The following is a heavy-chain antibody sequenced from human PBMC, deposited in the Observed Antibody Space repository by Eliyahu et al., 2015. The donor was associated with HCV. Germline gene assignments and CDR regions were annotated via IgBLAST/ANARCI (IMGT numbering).Heavy chain of an antibody. Sequence: QLQLQESGPGLVKPSETLSLTCTVXGGSISSXXYYWXWIRXPPGKGXXWIGSIYYSGSTYYNPSLKSLVTISVDTSKNQFSLKLSYVTAADTAVYYCARQYMITFGGVIVWDNWFDPWGQGTLVTVSS. V-gene: IGHV4-39*01. CDR3: ARQYMITFGGVIVWDNWFDP. J-gene: IGHJ5*02. D-gene: IGHD3-16*02. CDR2: IYYSGST. CDR1: GGSISSXXYY.